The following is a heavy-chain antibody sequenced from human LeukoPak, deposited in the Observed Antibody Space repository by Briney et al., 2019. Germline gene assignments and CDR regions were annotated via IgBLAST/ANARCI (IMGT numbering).Heavy chain of an antibody. D-gene: IGHD6-13*01. CDR1: GFTFSSYS. CDR3: ARGEAAAGPPHDY. V-gene: IGHV3-21*06. J-gene: IGHJ4*02. Sequence: SGGSLRLSCAASGFTFSSYSMNWVRQAPGKGLEWVSSVSSSSSYIYYADSVKGRFTISRDNAKNSLYLQMNSLRAEDTAVYYCARGEAAAGPPHDYWGQGILVTVSS. CDR2: VSSSSSYI.